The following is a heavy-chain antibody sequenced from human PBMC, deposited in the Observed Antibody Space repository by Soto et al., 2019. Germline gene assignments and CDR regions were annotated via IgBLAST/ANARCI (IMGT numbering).Heavy chain of an antibody. V-gene: IGHV1-24*01. D-gene: IGHD3-10*01. Sequence: GASVKVSCKVSGYTLTELSMHWVRQAPGKGLEWMGGFDPEDGETIYAQKFQGRVTMTEDTSTDTAYMELSSLRSEDTAVYYCATKSLVRGWPDFDYWGQGTLVTVSS. CDR3: ATKSLVRGWPDFDY. CDR2: FDPEDGET. CDR1: GYTLTELS. J-gene: IGHJ4*02.